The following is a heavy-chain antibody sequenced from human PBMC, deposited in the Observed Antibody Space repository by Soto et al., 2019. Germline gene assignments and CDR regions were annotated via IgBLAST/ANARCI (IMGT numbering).Heavy chain of an antibody. V-gene: IGHV4-4*07. CDR3: ARTVGAAYYFDF. Sequence: QVQLQESGPGLVKPSETLSLTCNVSGDSMTKYYWSWIRQPAGKGLEWIGRIYTSGSTNYNPSLTGRVTMSIDTSNNHFSLKLKSVTAAATAVYYCARTVGAAYYFDFWGQGALVTVSS. D-gene: IGHD1-26*01. J-gene: IGHJ4*02. CDR2: IYTSGST. CDR1: GDSMTKYY.